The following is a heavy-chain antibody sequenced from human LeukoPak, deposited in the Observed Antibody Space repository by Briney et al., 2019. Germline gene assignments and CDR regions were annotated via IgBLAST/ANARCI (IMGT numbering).Heavy chain of an antibody. Sequence: GGSLRLSCAASGVTFSSYAMSWVRQAPGKGLEWVSLISWDGGTTYYADSVKGRFTISRDNSKNSLYLQMNSLRADDTALYYCAKDPVGYGGNYFEYWGQGTLVTVSS. J-gene: IGHJ4*02. CDR1: GVTFSSYA. CDR2: ISWDGGTT. D-gene: IGHD4-23*01. V-gene: IGHV3-43D*03. CDR3: AKDPVGYGGNYFEY.